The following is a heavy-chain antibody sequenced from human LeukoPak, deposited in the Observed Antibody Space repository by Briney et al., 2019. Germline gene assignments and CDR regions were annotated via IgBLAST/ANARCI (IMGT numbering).Heavy chain of an antibody. V-gene: IGHV4-34*01. CDR1: GGSFSGYY. J-gene: IGHJ6*02. CDR3: ARLGPNYDILTGYPMKHYYYYGMDV. Sequence: SETLSLTCAVYGGSFSGYYWSWIHQPPGKGLEWIGEINHSGSTNYNPSLKSRVTISVDTSKNQFSLKLSSVTAADTAVYYCARLGPNYDILTGYPMKHYYYYGMDVWGQGTTVTVS. D-gene: IGHD3-9*01. CDR2: INHSGST.